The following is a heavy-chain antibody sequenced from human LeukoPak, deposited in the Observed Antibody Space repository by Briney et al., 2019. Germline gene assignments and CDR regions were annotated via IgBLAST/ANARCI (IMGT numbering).Heavy chain of an antibody. Sequence: GGSLRLSCAASGFTFSNYDMSWVRQAPGKGLEWVSVIYSGGTTYYADSVKGRFTISRDISKNTLSLQMNSLRAEDTAVYYCARGRRDGYNLGYWGQGTLVAVSS. CDR2: IYSGGTT. CDR1: GFTFSNYD. D-gene: IGHD5-24*01. J-gene: IGHJ4*02. V-gene: IGHV3-53*01. CDR3: ARGRRDGYNLGY.